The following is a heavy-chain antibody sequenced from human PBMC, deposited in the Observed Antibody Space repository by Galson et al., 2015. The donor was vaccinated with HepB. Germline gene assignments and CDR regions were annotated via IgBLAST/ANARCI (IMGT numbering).Heavy chain of an antibody. D-gene: IGHD6-19*01. V-gene: IGHV1-69*02. J-gene: IGHJ3*02. CDR3: ARFGIAVAAGNDDAFDI. Sequence: SVKVSCKASGGTFSSYTISWVRQAPGQGLEWMGRIIPILGIANYAQKFQGRVTITADKSTSTAYMELSSLRSEDTAVYYCARFGIAVAAGNDDAFDIWGQGTMVTVSS. CDR1: GGTFSSYT. CDR2: IIPILGIA.